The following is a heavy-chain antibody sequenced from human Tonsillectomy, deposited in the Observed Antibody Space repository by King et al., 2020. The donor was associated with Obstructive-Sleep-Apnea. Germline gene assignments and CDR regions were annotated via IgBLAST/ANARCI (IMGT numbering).Heavy chain of an antibody. CDR3: AKGDYGDSPFDY. CDR2: ISWNSGSI. V-gene: IGHV3-9*01. Sequence: EVQLVESGGGLVQTGRSLRLSCAASGFTFNDYAMHWVRQAPGKGLEWVSAISWNSGSIGYADSVKGRFTISRDNAKNSLYLQMNSLRAEDTAFYYCAKGDYGDSPFDYWGQGTLVTVSS. J-gene: IGHJ4*02. D-gene: IGHD4-17*01. CDR1: GFTFNDYA.